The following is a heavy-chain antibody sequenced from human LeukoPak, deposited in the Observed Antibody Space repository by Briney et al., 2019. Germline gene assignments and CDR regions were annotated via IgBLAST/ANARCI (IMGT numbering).Heavy chain of an antibody. Sequence: GASVKVSCKASGYTFTSYYMHWVRPPPGQGLEWMGIINPSGGTTSYAHKFQDRVTMTRDTSTSTVYMELSSLRSEDTAVYYCARDPSVSGYSFGYFDYWGQGTLVTVSS. CDR2: INPSGGTT. CDR3: ARDPSVSGYSFGYFDY. J-gene: IGHJ4*02. V-gene: IGHV1-46*01. CDR1: GYTFTSYY. D-gene: IGHD5-18*01.